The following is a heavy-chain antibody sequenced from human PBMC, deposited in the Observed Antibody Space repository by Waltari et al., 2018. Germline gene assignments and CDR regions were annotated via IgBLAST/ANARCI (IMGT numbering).Heavy chain of an antibody. D-gene: IGHD6-13*01. V-gene: IGHV3-33*01. CDR2: IWYDGSNK. CDR1: GFTFSSYG. J-gene: IGHJ6*02. CDR3: ARVGQQLENYYYSYGMDV. Sequence: QVQLVESGGGVVQPGRSLRLSCAASGFTFSSYGMHWVRQAPGKGLEWVAVIWYDGSNKYYADSVKGRFTISRDNSKNTLYLQMNSLRAEDTAVYYCARVGQQLENYYYSYGMDVWGQGTTVTVSS.